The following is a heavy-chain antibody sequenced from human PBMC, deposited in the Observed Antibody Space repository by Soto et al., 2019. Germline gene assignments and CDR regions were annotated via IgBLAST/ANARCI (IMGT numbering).Heavy chain of an antibody. CDR2: IYYSGTT. D-gene: IGHD2-15*01. V-gene: IGHV4-31*03. Sequence: SETLSLTCTVSGDSIMRDSYYWNWIRQHPGKGLEWIGYIYYSGTTAYNPSLKTRVTISPDTSKNQFSLKLTSVTAADTAVYYCASRYGGNFDYWGQGTLVTVSS. J-gene: IGHJ4*02. CDR1: GDSIMRDSYY. CDR3: ASRYGGNFDY.